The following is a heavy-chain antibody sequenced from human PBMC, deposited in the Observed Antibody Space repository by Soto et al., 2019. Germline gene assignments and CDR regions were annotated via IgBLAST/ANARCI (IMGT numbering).Heavy chain of an antibody. D-gene: IGHD6-13*01. J-gene: IGHJ4*02. CDR1: GGSISSSSYY. V-gene: IGHV4-39*01. CDR3: ARRAAAWAGFDY. Sequence: PSETLSLTCTVSGGSISSSSYYWGWIRQPPGKGLEWIGSIYYSGSTYYKQSLKSRVTISVDTSKNQFSLKLSSVTAAKTAVYYCARRAAAWAGFDYWGQGTLVTVSS. CDR2: IYYSGST.